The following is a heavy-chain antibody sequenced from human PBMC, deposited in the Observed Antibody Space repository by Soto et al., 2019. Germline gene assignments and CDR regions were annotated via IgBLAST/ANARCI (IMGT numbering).Heavy chain of an antibody. CDR2: VYYGGST. D-gene: IGHD1-26*01. CDR3: ARRYGGNLDY. V-gene: IGHV4-61*08. J-gene: IGHJ4*02. CDR1: GGSVSSSGSY. Sequence: SETLSLTCTVSGGSVSSSGSYWSWIRQPPGKGLEWIGYVYYGGSTNYNPSLRSRVTISIDTSKNQFSLKLSSVTAADTAVYYCARRYGGNLDYWGQGTLVTVSS.